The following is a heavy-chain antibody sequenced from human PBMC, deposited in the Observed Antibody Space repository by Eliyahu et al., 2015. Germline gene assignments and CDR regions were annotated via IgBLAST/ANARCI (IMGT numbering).Heavy chain of an antibody. CDR2: ISGSGGST. CDR3: AKVPGVVVYPYYFDY. J-gene: IGHJ4*02. D-gene: IGHD2-15*01. Sequence: EVQLLESGGGLVQPGGSLXLSCXASGFXFSSYAMXWVRQAPGKGLEWVSAISGSGGSTYYADSVKGRFTISRDNSKNTLYLQMNSLRAEDTAVYYCAKVPGVVVYPYYFDYWGQGTLVTVSS. V-gene: IGHV3-23*01. CDR1: GFXFSSYA.